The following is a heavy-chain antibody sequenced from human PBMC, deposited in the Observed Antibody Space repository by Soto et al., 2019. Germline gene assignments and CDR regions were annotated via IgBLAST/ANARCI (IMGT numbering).Heavy chain of an antibody. Sequence: QVQLVESGGGVVQPGRSLRLSCAASGFTFSSYAMHWVRQAPGKGLEWVAVISYDGSNKYYADSVKGRFTISRDNSKNTLYLQMNSLRAEDTAVYYCARDRTLQLRYYYYYGMDVWGQGTTFTVSS. J-gene: IGHJ6*02. CDR3: ARDRTLQLRYYYYYGMDV. CDR2: ISYDGSNK. CDR1: GFTFSSYA. D-gene: IGHD6-6*01. V-gene: IGHV3-30-3*01.